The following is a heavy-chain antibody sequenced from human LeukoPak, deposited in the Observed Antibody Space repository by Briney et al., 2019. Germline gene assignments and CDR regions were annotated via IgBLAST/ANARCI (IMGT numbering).Heavy chain of an antibody. J-gene: IGHJ6*03. CDR1: GGSISSYY. Sequence: SETLSLTCTVSGGSISSYYWSWIRQPAGKGLEWIGRIYTSGSTNYNPSLKSRVTMSVDASKNQFSLKLSSVTAADTAVYYCTSVVPAAPGMDVWGKGTTVTVSS. D-gene: IGHD2-2*01. V-gene: IGHV4-4*07. CDR2: IYTSGST. CDR3: TSVVPAAPGMDV.